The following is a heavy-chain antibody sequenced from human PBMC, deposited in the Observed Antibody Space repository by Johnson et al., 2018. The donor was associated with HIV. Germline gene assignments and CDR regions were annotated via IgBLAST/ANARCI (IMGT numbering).Heavy chain of an antibody. D-gene: IGHD5-18*01. CDR3: ARDRVVTVDTAMGYDAFDI. Sequence: EVQLVESGGGVVRPGGSLRLSCAASGFTFDDYGMSWVRQAPGKGLEWVSGINWHGGSTGYADSVKGRFTISRDNAKNSLYLQMNSMRAEDTALYYCARDRVVTVDTAMGYDAFDIWGQGTMVTVSS. CDR2: INWHGGST. CDR1: GFTFDDYG. V-gene: IGHV3-20*04. J-gene: IGHJ3*02.